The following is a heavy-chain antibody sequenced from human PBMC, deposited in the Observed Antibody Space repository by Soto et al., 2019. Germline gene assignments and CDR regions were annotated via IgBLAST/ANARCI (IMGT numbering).Heavy chain of an antibody. V-gene: IGHV3-74*01. D-gene: IGHD6-6*01. CDR2: ISSDGSST. CDR3: VRASPSWYFDL. J-gene: IGHJ2*01. CDR1: GFTFSSYW. Sequence: EVPLVESGGGLVQPGGSLRLSCVASGFTFSSYWMHWVRQAPGKGLVWLSRISSDGSSTNYADSVKGRFTISRDNAKNTLYLQMNSLRAEDTAIYYCVRASPSWYFDLWGRGTLVTVSS.